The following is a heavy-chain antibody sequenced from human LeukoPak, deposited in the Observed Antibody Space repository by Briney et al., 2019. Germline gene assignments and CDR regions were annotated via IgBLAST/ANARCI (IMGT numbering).Heavy chain of an antibody. CDR1: GGSISINT. CDR3: TRDIDDVLTGDDAFDV. J-gene: IGHJ3*01. CDR2: ITSSGSSM. D-gene: IGHD3-9*01. V-gene: IGHV3-21*03. Sequence: ETLSLTCTVSGGSISINTYYWGWIRQAPGTGLEWVSSITSSGSSMYYADSVKGRFTISRDNAESSVYLQMNSLRVDDTGLYYCTRDIDDVLTGDDAFDVWGQGTVVTVSS.